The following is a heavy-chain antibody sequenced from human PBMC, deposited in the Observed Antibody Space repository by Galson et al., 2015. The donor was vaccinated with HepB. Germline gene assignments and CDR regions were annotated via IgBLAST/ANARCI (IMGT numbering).Heavy chain of an antibody. J-gene: IGHJ4*02. D-gene: IGHD2-15*01. V-gene: IGHV3-33*08. CDR1: GFTFSSYG. CDR3: ARVGGSSPLDY. CDR2: IWYDGSNK. Sequence: SLRLSCAASGFTFSSYGMHWVRQAPGKGLEWVAVIWYDGSNKYYADSVKGRFTISRDNSKNTLYLQMNSLRAEDTAVYYCARVGGSSPLDYWGQGTLVTVSS.